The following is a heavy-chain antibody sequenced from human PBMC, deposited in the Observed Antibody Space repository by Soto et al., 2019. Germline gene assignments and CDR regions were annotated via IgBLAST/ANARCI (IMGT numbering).Heavy chain of an antibody. V-gene: IGHV4-4*02. CDR1: GDSISSSNW. CDR2: IYQTGIT. J-gene: IGHJ6*02. D-gene: IGHD6-13*01. CDR3: ARYSDSAFYYYFALDV. Sequence: SLTCAVSGDSISSSNWWTWVRQPPGKGLEWIGDIYQTGITNSNPSLKSRVTMSIDKSKNQFSLKLTSVTAADTAVYYCARYSDSAFYYYFALDVWGQGTTVTVSS.